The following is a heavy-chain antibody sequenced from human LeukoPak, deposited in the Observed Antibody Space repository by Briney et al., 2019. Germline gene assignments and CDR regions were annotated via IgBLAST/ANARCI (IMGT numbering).Heavy chain of an antibody. J-gene: IGHJ5*02. Sequence: GASVKVSCKASGFSFTDYYMHWVRQAPGQGLEWMGWINLYNGDIKSAQKFQGKFIMTRDTFITTVYMEVTWLTSDDTAIYYCARADRLHGGPYLIGPWGQGTLVTVSS. D-gene: IGHD2-21*01. CDR2: INLYNGDI. CDR3: ARADRLHGGPYLIGP. V-gene: IGHV1-2*02. CDR1: GFSFTDYY.